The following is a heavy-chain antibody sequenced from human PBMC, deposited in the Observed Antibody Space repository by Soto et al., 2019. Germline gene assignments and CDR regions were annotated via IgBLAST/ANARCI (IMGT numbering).Heavy chain of an antibody. J-gene: IGHJ1*01. CDR1: GCSISSYY. CDR3: ARLMAVAGIKYFQH. CDR2: IYYSGST. V-gene: IGHV4-59*08. Sequence: SETLSLTCTFSGCSISSYYWSWIRQPPGKGLEWIGYIYYSGSTNYNPSLKSRVTISVDTSKNQFSLKLSSVTAADTAVYYCARLMAVAGIKYFQHWGQGTLVTVSS. D-gene: IGHD6-19*01.